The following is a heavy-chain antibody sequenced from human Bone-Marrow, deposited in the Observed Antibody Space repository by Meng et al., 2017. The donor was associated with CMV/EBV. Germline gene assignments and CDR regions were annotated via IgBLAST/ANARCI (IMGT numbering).Heavy chain of an antibody. J-gene: IGHJ6*02. CDR3: VRDPSATTGGMDV. V-gene: IGHV3-30*02. Sequence: GGSLRLSCAASGFTFSSYGMHWVRQAPGKGLEWVAFIRYDGSNKYYADSVKGRFTISRDNAKNSLYLQISSLRAEDTAVYYCVRDPSATTGGMDVWGQGTTVAVSS. CDR1: GFTFSSYG. D-gene: IGHD1-7*01. CDR2: IRYDGSNK.